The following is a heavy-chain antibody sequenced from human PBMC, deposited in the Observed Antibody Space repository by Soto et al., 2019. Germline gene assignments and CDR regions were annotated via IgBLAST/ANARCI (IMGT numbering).Heavy chain of an antibody. Sequence: QVQLQQWGAGLLKPSETLSLTCAVYGGSFSGYYWSWIRQPPGKGLEWIGEINHSGSTNYNPSLKSRVTISVDPSKHQFSLKLSSVTAADTAVYYCARVRSSGWYRNVYFDYWGQGTLVTVSS. D-gene: IGHD6-19*01. J-gene: IGHJ4*02. CDR1: GGSFSGYY. CDR2: INHSGST. CDR3: ARVRSSGWYRNVYFDY. V-gene: IGHV4-34*01.